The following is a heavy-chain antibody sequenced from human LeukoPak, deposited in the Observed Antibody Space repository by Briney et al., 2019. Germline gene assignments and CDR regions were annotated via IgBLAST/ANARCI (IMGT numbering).Heavy chain of an antibody. J-gene: IGHJ4*02. D-gene: IGHD3-3*01. V-gene: IGHV3-48*01. CDR3: ARGDPIYDFWSGGDY. Sequence: GGSLSLSCAASGFTFNSYAFNWVRQAPGKGLEWVSYISSSSNVIYYTDSVKGRFTISRDNARNLLSLQMNSLRAEDTAVYYCARGDPIYDFWSGGDYWGQGSLVTVSS. CDR2: ISSSSNVI. CDR1: GFTFNSYA.